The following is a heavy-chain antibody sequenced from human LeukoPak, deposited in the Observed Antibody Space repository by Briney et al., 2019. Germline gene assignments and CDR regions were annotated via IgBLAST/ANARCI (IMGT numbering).Heavy chain of an antibody. CDR1: GGSISSYY. V-gene: IGHV4-59*01. J-gene: IGHJ4*02. CDR2: IYYSGST. D-gene: IGHD3-10*01. Sequence: SETLSLTCTVSGGSISSYYWSWIRQPPGKGLEWIGYIYYSGSTHYNPSLKSRVTISVDTSKNQFSLKLSSVTAADTAVYYCARDAGKYYYGSGSFGAGNHFDYWGQGTLVTVSP. CDR3: ARDAGKYYYGSGSFGAGNHFDY.